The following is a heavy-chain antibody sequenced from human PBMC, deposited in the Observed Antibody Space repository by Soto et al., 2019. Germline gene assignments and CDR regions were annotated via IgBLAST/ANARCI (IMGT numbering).Heavy chain of an antibody. CDR3: ARFYMVRGVMGAFEI. J-gene: IGHJ3*02. CDR1: GGSISSGGYY. V-gene: IGHV4-31*03. CDR2: IYYIGST. D-gene: IGHD3-10*01. Sequence: QVQLQESGPGLVKPSQTLSLTCTVSGGSISSGGYYWSWIRQHPGKGLEWIGYIYYIGSTYYNPSLKGRVSISVDPSKNQFSLKLSSVTAADTAVYYCARFYMVRGVMGAFEIWGQGTMVTVSS.